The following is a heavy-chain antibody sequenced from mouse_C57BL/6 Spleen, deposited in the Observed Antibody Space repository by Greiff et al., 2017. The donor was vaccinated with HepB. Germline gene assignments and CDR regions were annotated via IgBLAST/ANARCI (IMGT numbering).Heavy chain of an antibody. CDR3: ARGNMVTTFDY. Sequence: VKLQQSGAELVKPGASVKISCKASGYAFSSYWMNWVKQRPGKGLEWIGQIYPGDGDTNYNGKFKGKATLTADKSSSTAYMQLSSLTSEDSAVYFCARGNMVTTFDYWGQGTTLTVSS. CDR2: IYPGDGDT. J-gene: IGHJ2*01. CDR1: GYAFSSYW. D-gene: IGHD2-2*01. V-gene: IGHV1-80*01.